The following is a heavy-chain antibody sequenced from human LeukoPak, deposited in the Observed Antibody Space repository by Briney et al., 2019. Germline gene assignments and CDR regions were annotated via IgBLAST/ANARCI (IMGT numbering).Heavy chain of an antibody. D-gene: IGHD6-19*01. V-gene: IGHV4-34*01. CDR3: ARESSGWYHDY. Sequence: PSETLSLTCAVYGGSFSGYYWSWIRQPPGKGLEWIGEINHSGSTNYNPSLKSRVTISVDTSKNQFSLKLSSVTAADTAVYYCARESSGWYHDYWGQGTLVTVS. J-gene: IGHJ4*02. CDR1: GGSFSGYY. CDR2: INHSGST.